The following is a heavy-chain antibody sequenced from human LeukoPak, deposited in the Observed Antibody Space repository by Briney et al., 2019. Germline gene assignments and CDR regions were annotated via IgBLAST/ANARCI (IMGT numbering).Heavy chain of an antibody. CDR2: ISLDSGGT. CDR3: ARGYFYGSGSYHFDY. D-gene: IGHD3-10*01. V-gene: IGHV1-2*02. Sequence: GASVKVSCKASGYSFTGYYMHWVRQAPGQGLEWMGWISLDSGGTDYAQKFQGRVTMTRDTSISTAYMELNRLRSDDTAVCYCARGYFYGSGSYHFDYWGRGTLVTVSS. J-gene: IGHJ4*02. CDR1: GYSFTGYY.